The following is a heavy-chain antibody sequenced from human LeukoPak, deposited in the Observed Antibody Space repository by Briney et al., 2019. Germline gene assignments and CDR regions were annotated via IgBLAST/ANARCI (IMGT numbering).Heavy chain of an antibody. D-gene: IGHD6-6*01. CDR3: ARRSSIAARPDFDY. V-gene: IGHV4-39*06. Sequence: SETLSLTCTVSGGSISSSSYYWGWIRQPPGNGLEWIGSIYYSGSNYYNPSLKGRVTISVDTSKNQFALKRSSVTAADTAVYYWARRSSIAARPDFDYWGQGTLVTVSS. CDR1: GGSISSSSYY. CDR2: IYYSGSN. J-gene: IGHJ4*02.